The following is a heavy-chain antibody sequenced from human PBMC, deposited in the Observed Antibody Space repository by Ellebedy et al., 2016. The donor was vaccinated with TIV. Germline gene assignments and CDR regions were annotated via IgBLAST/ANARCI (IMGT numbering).Heavy chain of an antibody. J-gene: IGHJ6*02. D-gene: IGHD3-3*01. CDR2: INDRGST. CDR1: GGSFSGNY. V-gene: IGHV4-34*01. Sequence: MPSETLSLTCAVYGGSFSGNYWSRIRQPPGKGREWIGEINDRGSTNYNPSLKSRVTISVDTSKNQFSLKLTSGSAADTAVYYCARGALAILGVVTGYYGLDVWGQGTTVTVSS. CDR3: ARGALAILGVVTGYYGLDV.